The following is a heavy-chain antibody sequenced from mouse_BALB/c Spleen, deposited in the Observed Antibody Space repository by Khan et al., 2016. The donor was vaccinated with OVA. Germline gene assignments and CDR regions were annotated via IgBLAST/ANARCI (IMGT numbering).Heavy chain of an antibody. V-gene: IGHV3-2*02. Sequence: EVKLLESGPGLVKPSQSLSLTCTVTGYSITSDYAWNWIRQFPGNKLEWLGYISYSGNTKYNPSLKSRISVTRDTSKNQFFLQLNSVTTEDTATYYCARGHGGDFDYWGQGTTLTGSS. CDR1: GYSITSDYA. CDR2: ISYSGNT. CDR3: ARGHGGDFDY. J-gene: IGHJ2*01.